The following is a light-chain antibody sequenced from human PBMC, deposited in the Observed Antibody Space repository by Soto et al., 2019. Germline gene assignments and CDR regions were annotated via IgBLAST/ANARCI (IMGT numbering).Light chain of an antibody. Sequence: QSALTHPASVSGSPGQSITISCTGTSIDVGGYDYVSWYQLHPGKAPKLMVFEVSNRPSGVSYRFSGSKSGNTASLTISGLQAEDEADYFCSSYSISTAYLFGTGTKV. V-gene: IGLV2-14*01. CDR1: SIDVGGYDY. CDR3: SSYSISTAYL. CDR2: EVS. J-gene: IGLJ1*01.